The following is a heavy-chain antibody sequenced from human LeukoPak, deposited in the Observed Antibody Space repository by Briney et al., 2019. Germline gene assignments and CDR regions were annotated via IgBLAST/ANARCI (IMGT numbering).Heavy chain of an antibody. CDR3: AKDGGTVVAPTIGYYGMDV. Sequence: GGSLRLSCAASGFTFSSYGMHWVRQAPGKGLEWVAVMSYDGSNKYYADSVKGRFTISRDNSKNTLYLQMNSLRAEDTAVYYCAKDGGTVVAPTIGYYGMDVWGQGTTVTVSS. J-gene: IGHJ6*02. V-gene: IGHV3-30*18. CDR1: GFTFSSYG. CDR2: MSYDGSNK. D-gene: IGHD2-15*01.